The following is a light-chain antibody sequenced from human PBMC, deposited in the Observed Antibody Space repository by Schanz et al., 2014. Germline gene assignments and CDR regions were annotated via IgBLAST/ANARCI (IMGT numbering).Light chain of an antibody. CDR1: QDISSY. Sequence: IQLTQSPSSLSASVGDRVTITCRASQDISSYLAWYQQTPGKAPKLLIYAASTLQSGVPSRFSGSGSGTDFTLTISSLQPEDFATYYCQQFNSYPLTFGGGTKVEIK. CDR3: QQFNSYPLT. CDR2: AAS. V-gene: IGKV1-9*01. J-gene: IGKJ4*01.